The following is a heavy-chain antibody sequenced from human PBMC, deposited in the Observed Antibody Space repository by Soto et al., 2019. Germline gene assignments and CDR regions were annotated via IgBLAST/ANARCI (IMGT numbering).Heavy chain of an antibody. CDR3: ARAGPATAMPYYYGMDV. CDR1: GGSISSGDYY. CDR2: IYYSGST. D-gene: IGHD2-2*01. Sequence: QVQLQESGPGLVKPSQTLSLTCTVSGGSISSGDYYWSWIRQPPGKGLEWIGYIYYSGSTYYNPALKRRVTISVDTAKTQCSPKLSSGTAADTAVYYCARAGPATAMPYYYGMDVWGQGTTVTVSS. V-gene: IGHV4-30-4*01. J-gene: IGHJ6*02.